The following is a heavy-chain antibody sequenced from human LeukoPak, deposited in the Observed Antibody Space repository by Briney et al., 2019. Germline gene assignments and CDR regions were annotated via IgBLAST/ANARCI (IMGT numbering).Heavy chain of an antibody. J-gene: IGHJ5*02. CDR1: GFTFSSYD. V-gene: IGHV3-13*01. CDR3: ARDLATIFEYNWFDP. Sequence: PGGSLRLSCAASGFTFSSYDMHWVRQATGKGLEWVSAIGTAGDTYYPGSVKGRFTISRDNAKNTLYLQMNSLRAEDTAVYYCARDLATIFEYNWFDPWGQGTLVTVSS. CDR2: IGTAGDT. D-gene: IGHD3-3*01.